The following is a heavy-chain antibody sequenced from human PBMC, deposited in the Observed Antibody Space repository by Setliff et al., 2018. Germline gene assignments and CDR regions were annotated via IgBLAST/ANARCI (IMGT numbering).Heavy chain of an antibody. CDR1: GFTFSSYS. V-gene: IGHV3-48*04. Sequence: RGSLGLSCGASGFTFSSYSMNWVRQASGKGLEWLSKISGDGITIFYADSVRGRFTISRDNAKNSVFLQMNSLRADDTAVYYCARDGVYYAMDVWGQGTTVTVSS. J-gene: IGHJ6*02. CDR3: ARDGVYYAMDV. CDR2: ISGDGITI.